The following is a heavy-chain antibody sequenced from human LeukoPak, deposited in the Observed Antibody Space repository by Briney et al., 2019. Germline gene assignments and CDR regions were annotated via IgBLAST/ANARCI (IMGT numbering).Heavy chain of an antibody. Sequence: PGGSLRLSCAASGFTVSSNYMGWGRQAPGKGLEGVSVIYSGGSTYSADSVKGRFTISRDNSKNTLYLQMNSLRAADTAVYYCARASLGARHNYCSGGSCYEGGDYWGQGTLVTVSS. CDR2: IYSGGST. CDR3: ARASLGARHNYCSGGSCYEGGDY. J-gene: IGHJ4*02. D-gene: IGHD2-15*01. V-gene: IGHV3-53*01. CDR1: GFTVSSNY.